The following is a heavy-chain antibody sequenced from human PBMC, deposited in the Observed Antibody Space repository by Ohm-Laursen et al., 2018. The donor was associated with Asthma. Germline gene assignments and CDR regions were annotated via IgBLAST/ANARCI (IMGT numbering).Heavy chain of an antibody. CDR1: GYSFSLYS. D-gene: IGHD2-21*02. V-gene: IGHV3-48*02. J-gene: IGHJ4*02. Sequence: SLRLSCTASGYSFSLYSVHWIRQAPGKGLEWVSYISSSSSTIYYADSVKGRFTISRDNAKNSLYLQMSSLRDEDTAVYYCARDRGGDRSFDYWGQGTLVTVSS. CDR2: ISSSSSTI. CDR3: ARDRGGDRSFDY.